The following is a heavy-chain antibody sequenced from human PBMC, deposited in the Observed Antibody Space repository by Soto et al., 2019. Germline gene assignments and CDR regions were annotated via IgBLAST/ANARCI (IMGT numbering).Heavy chain of an antibody. D-gene: IGHD6-13*01. CDR3: ARESIAAAGRGTFDY. Sequence: PGGSLRLSCAASGFTFSSYSMNWVRQAPWKGLEWVSSISSSSSYTYYADSVKGRFTISRENAKNSLYLQMNSLRAEDTAVYYCARESIAAAGRGTFDYWGQGTLVTVSS. CDR2: ISSSSSYT. V-gene: IGHV3-21*04. J-gene: IGHJ4*02. CDR1: GFTFSSYS.